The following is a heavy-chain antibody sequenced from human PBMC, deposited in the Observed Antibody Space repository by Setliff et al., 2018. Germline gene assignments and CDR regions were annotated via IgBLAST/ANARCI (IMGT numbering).Heavy chain of an antibody. Sequence: PGGSLRLSCAASGFTFGSYWMTWVCQAPEKGLEWVANIHQDGSERHYVDSVKGRFTISRDNAKNSLFLQMNILEVEDTAVYYCVRDWASGDDHWGRGTLVTVSS. CDR2: IHQDGSER. CDR1: GFTFGSYW. CDR3: VRDWASGDDH. J-gene: IGHJ4*02. V-gene: IGHV3-7*01. D-gene: IGHD3-10*01.